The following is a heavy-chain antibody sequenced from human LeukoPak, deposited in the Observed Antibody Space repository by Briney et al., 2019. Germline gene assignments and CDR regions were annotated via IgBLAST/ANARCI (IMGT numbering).Heavy chain of an antibody. CDR1: GFTFSSYS. Sequence: GGSLRLSCAASGFTFSSYSMNWVRQAPGKGLEWVSFINSDSSIMYYAESVKGRFTISRDNARNSLYLQMNSLRAEDTAVYYCIRDLFDDYSLDYWGQGALVTVSS. V-gene: IGHV3-21*01. D-gene: IGHD3-16*01. CDR3: IRDLFDDYSLDY. J-gene: IGHJ4*02. CDR2: INSDSSIM.